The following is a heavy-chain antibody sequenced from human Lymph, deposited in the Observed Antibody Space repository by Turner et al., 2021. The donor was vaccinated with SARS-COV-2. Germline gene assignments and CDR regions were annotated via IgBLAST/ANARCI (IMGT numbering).Heavy chain of an antibody. J-gene: IGHJ5*02. D-gene: IGHD3-22*01. V-gene: IGHV3-21*01. CDR1: GFTFSSYS. CDR3: ARGTYYYDSSVYSGTNWFDP. CDR2: ISSSSTYI. Sequence: EVQLVESGGGLVKPGGSLRLSCAASGFTFSSYSMNWVRQAQGKGLEWVSSISSSSTYIYYADSLKGRFTISRDNAKNSLYLQMNSLRAEDTAVYYCARGTYYYDSSVYSGTNWFDPWGQGTLVTVSS.